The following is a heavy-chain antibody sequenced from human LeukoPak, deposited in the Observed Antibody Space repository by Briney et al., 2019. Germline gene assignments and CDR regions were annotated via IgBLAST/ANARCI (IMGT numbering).Heavy chain of an antibody. CDR3: ARDTTGYWDS. Sequence: PGGSLRLSCAASGFTFSSYGMHWVRQAPGKGLEWVANIKQDGNKIYYEDSVKGRFTISRDNAKNSLYLLMNSLRAEDTAVYYCARDTTGYWDSWGQGTLVTVSS. D-gene: IGHD3-9*01. CDR1: GFTFSSYG. CDR2: IKQDGNKI. J-gene: IGHJ4*02. V-gene: IGHV3-7*01.